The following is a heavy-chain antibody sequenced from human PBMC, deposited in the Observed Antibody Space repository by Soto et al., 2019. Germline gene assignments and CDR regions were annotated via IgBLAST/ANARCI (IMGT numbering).Heavy chain of an antibody. D-gene: IGHD3-22*01. CDR2: INTGNGNT. CDR3: ARVEYDRSGYPEYYFDH. Sequence: ASVKVSCKASGYTFTSYTMHWMRQAPGQRLEWMGWINTGNGNTKYSQKFQGRVTNTRDTSASTAYMELSSLRSEDTAVYYCARVEYDRSGYPEYYFDHWGQGTLVTVSS. J-gene: IGHJ4*02. CDR1: GYTFTSYT. V-gene: IGHV1-3*04.